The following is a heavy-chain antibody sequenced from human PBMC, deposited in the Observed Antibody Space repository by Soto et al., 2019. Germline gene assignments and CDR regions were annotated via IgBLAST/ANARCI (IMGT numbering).Heavy chain of an antibody. CDR2: IYYSGST. J-gene: IGHJ6*02. CDR3: ARDQYSGSYYGMDV. Sequence: PSETLSLTCTVSGGSISSYYWSWIRQPPGKGLEWIGYIYYSGSTNYNPSLKSRVTISVDTSKNQFSLKLSSVTAADTAVYYCARDQYSGSYYGMDVWGQGTTVTVS. CDR1: GGSISSYY. V-gene: IGHV4-59*01. D-gene: IGHD1-26*01.